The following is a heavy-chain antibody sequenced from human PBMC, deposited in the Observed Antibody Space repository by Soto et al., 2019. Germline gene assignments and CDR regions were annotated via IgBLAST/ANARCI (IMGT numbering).Heavy chain of an antibody. CDR1: GYTFTSYD. D-gene: IGHD2-21*02. Sequence: ASVKVSCKASGYTFTSYDINWVRQATGQGLEWMGWMNPNSGNTGYAQKFQGRVTMTRNTSISTAYMELSSLRSEDTAVYYCARGSSWYSVVTATPRGNWFDPWGQGTLVTVSS. J-gene: IGHJ5*02. V-gene: IGHV1-8*01. CDR3: ARGSSWYSVVTATPRGNWFDP. CDR2: MNPNSGNT.